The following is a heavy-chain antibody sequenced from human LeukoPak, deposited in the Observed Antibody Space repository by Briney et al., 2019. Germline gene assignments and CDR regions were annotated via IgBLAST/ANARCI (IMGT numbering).Heavy chain of an antibody. CDR3: ARDLYRRSRGPFDP. D-gene: IGHD6-13*01. Sequence: SETLSLTCTVSGGAIGSGGYYWSWIRQHPGKGLEWIGYIYYSGSTYYNPSLKSRATISVDTSKNQFSLKLSSVTAAHTAVYYCARDLYRRSRGPFDPWGQGTLVTVSS. CDR1: GGAIGSGGYY. J-gene: IGHJ5*02. CDR2: IYYSGST. V-gene: IGHV4-31*03.